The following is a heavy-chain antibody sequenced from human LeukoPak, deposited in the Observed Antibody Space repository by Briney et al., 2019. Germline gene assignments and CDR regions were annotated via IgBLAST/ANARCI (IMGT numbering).Heavy chain of an antibody. CDR2: IYYSGST. CDR3: ARLPDYNYNYMDV. Sequence: SETLSLTCTVSGGSISSSSYYWGWIRQPPGKELEWIGSIYYSGSTYYNPSLKSRVTISVDTSKNQFSLKLSSVTAADTAVYYCARLPDYNYNYMDVWGKGTTVTIS. V-gene: IGHV4-39*01. CDR1: GGSISSSSYY. J-gene: IGHJ6*03.